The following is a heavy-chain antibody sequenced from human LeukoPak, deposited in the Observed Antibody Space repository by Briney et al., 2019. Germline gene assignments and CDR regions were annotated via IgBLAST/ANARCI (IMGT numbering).Heavy chain of an antibody. Sequence: GGSLRLSCAASGFTFSSYGMHWVRQAPGKGLEWVAVISYDGSNKYYADSVKGRFTISRDNSKNTLYLQMNSLRAEDTAVYYCAKAERGAVGDYWGQGTLVTVSS. CDR3: AKAERGAVGDY. D-gene: IGHD1-26*01. CDR1: GFTFSSYG. J-gene: IGHJ4*02. CDR2: ISYDGSNK. V-gene: IGHV3-30*18.